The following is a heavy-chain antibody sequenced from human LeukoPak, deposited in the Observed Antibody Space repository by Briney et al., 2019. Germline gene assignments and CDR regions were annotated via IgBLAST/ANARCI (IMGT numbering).Heavy chain of an antibody. CDR1: GGSISSSTDY. Sequence: SETLSLTCTVSGGSISSSTDYWGWIRQPPGKGLEWIGSIYYSGSTYYNPSLKSRVTISVDTSKNQFSLKLSSVTAADTAVYYCARGSYNYYDSSGYSEFDYWGQGTLVTVSS. D-gene: IGHD3-22*01. J-gene: IGHJ4*02. V-gene: IGHV4-39*07. CDR2: IYYSGST. CDR3: ARGSYNYYDSSGYSEFDY.